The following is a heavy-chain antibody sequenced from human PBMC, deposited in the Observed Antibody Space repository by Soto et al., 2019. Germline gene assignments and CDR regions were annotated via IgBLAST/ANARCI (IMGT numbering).Heavy chain of an antibody. J-gene: IGHJ4*02. D-gene: IGHD3-3*01. CDR3: AKKVTIYAVDPADY. CDR1: GYTFSTFG. V-gene: IGHV3-23*01. Sequence: GGSLRLSCAASGYTFSTFGMSWFLQAPGKGLEWVSVISASGDATYYAASVKGRFTLSRDNSKNTLYLQMNSLTVADTAVYYCAKKVTIYAVDPADYWGQGTQVTAPQ. CDR2: ISASGDAT.